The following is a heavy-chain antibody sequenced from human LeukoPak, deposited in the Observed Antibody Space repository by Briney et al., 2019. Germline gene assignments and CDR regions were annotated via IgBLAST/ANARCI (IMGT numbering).Heavy chain of an antibody. CDR2: IRYDGSKK. V-gene: IGHV3-30*02. D-gene: IGHD2-2*01. J-gene: IGHJ3*02. Sequence: PGGSLRLSCAASGFTFSSYGMHWVRQAPGKGLEWVAFIRYDGSKKYYADSVKGRFTISRDNSKNTLYLQMNSLRAEDTAVYYCAKDQDGVVVVLLYDAFDIWGQGTMVTVSS. CDR1: GFTFSSYG. CDR3: AKDQDGVVVVLLYDAFDI.